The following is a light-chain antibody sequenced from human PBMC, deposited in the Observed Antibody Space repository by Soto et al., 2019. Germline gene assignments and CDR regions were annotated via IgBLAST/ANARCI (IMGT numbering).Light chain of an antibody. CDR2: EVG. Sequence: QSVLTQPASVSGSPGQSITISCTGTGSDISAYNYVSWYQQHPGKAPKLMIYEVGDRPSGLSNRFSGSKSGNTASLTISRLQAEDEADYYCSSYTSNNLYVFGTGTKVTV. J-gene: IGLJ1*01. CDR1: GSDISAYNY. V-gene: IGLV2-14*01. CDR3: SSYTSNNLYV.